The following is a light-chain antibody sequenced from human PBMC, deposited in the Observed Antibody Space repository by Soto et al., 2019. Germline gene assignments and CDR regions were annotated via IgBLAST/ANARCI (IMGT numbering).Light chain of an antibody. V-gene: IGKV3-15*01. CDR3: QQYNNWPRT. CDR1: QSVSSS. J-gene: IGKJ1*01. CDR2: GAS. Sequence: EIVMTQSPATLSVSLGERATLSCRATQSVSSSLAWYQQKPGQAPRLLIYGASTRATGIPARFSGSGSGTEFTLTISSLQSEDFAVYYCQQYNNWPRTFGQGTKVEIK.